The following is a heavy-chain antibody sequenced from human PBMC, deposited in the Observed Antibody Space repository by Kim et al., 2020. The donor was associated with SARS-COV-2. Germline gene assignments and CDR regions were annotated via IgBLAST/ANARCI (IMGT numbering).Heavy chain of an antibody. V-gene: IGHV1-18*01. CDR3: ARVPISAAGIVGY. J-gene: IGHJ4*02. D-gene: IGHD6-13*01. Sequence: YAQNLQGRVTMPTDTSTSTAYMELRSRRSADTAVYYCARVPISAAGIVGYWGQGTLVTVSS.